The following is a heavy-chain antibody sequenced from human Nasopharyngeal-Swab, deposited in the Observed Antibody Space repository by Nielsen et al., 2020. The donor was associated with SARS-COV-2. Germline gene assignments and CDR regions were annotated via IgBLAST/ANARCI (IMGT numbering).Heavy chain of an antibody. V-gene: IGHV3-23*01. D-gene: IGHD3-22*01. CDR1: GFTFSSYA. CDR3: ARYDDYYDSSGYAY. CDR2: ISGSGGST. J-gene: IGHJ4*02. Sequence: GESLKISCAASGFTFSSYAMSWVRQAPGKGLEWVSVISGSGGSTYYADSVKGRFTISRDNSKNTLYLQMNSLRVEDTAVYYCARYDDYYDSSGYAYWGQGTLVTVSS.